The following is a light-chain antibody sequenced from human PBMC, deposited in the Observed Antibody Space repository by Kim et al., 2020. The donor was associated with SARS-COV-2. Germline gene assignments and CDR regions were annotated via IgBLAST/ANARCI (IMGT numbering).Light chain of an antibody. CDR2: DTE. CDR1: LVLYYC. J-gene: IGLJ1*01. CDR3: SSRDRDRSGHLYV. Sequence: GQTCSSTSQQVLVLYYCASWYQEKPGQGPVLVFFDTETRPSGIPDRFSGSCSGNTASLTFTGAQAEDEGDYFCSSRDRDRSGHLYVFGGGTKVTVL. V-gene: IGLV3-19*01.